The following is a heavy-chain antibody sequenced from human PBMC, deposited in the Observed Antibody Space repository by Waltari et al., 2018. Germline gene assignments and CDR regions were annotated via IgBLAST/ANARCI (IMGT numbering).Heavy chain of an antibody. CDR1: GFTFSSYG. CDR3: ATGYCSGGSCYSDY. V-gene: IGHV3-30*02. CDR2: IRYDGSNK. D-gene: IGHD2-15*01. Sequence: QVQLVESGGGVVQPGGSLRLSCAASGFTFSSYGMHWVRQAPGKGLEWVAFIRYDGSNKYYADSVKGRFTISRDNSKNTLYLQMNSLRAEDTAVYYCATGYCSGGSCYSDYWGQGTLVTVSS. J-gene: IGHJ4*02.